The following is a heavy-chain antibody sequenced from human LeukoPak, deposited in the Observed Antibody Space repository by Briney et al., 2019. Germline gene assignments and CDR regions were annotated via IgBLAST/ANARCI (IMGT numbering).Heavy chain of an antibody. CDR1: GGSISSGGYS. V-gene: IGHV4-30-2*01. D-gene: IGHD3-22*01. CDR3: ARLRGITMIVVRDWYFDL. CDR2: IYHSGST. Sequence: PSQTLSLTCAVSGGSISSGGYSWSWIRQPPGKGLEWIGYIYHSGSTYYNPSLKSRVTISVDRSENQFSLKLSSVTAADTAVYYCARLRGITMIVVRDWYFDLWGRGTLVTVSS. J-gene: IGHJ2*01.